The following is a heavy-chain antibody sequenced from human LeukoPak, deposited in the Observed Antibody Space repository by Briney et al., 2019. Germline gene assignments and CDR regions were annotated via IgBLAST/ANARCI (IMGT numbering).Heavy chain of an antibody. J-gene: IGHJ3*02. CDR1: GYTFTSYD. CDR2: MNPNSGNT. CDR3: ARGVAYYDFWSGYYTHYDAFDI. Sequence: ASVKVSCKASGYTFTSYDINWVRQAPGQGLEWMGWMNPNSGNTGYAQKFQGRVTMTRNTSISTAYMELSSLRSEDTAVYYCARGVAYYDFWSGYYTHYDAFDIWGQGTMVTVSS. D-gene: IGHD3-3*01. V-gene: IGHV1-8*01.